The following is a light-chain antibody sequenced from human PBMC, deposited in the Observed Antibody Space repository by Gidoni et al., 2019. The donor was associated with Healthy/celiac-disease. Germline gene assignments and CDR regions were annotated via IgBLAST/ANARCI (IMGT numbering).Light chain of an antibody. Sequence: DIQMTQSPSTLSASVGDRVTSTCRAIQSISSWLDWFQQKPGKAPKLLIYDASSLESGVPSRFSGSGSGTEFTLTISSLQPDDFATYYCQQYNSYSPLTFGGGTKVEIK. CDR2: DAS. V-gene: IGKV1-5*01. J-gene: IGKJ4*01. CDR1: QSISSW. CDR3: QQYNSYSPLT.